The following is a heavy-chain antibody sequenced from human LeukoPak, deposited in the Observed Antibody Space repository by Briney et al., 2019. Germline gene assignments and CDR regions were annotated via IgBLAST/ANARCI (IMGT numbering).Heavy chain of an antibody. Sequence: GRSLRLSCAASGFTFSSYAMHWVRQAPGKGLERVAVISYDGSNKYYADSVKGRFTISRDNSKNTLYLQMNSLRAEDTAVYYCARELASWGQGTLVTVSS. V-gene: IGHV3-30-3*01. CDR3: ARELAS. J-gene: IGHJ5*02. CDR1: GFTFSSYA. CDR2: ISYDGSNK.